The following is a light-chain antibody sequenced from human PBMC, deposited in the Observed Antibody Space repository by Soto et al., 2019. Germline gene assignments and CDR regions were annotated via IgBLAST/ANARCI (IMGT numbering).Light chain of an antibody. CDR3: VQHYSYPLT. CDR1: QDIGTD. CDR2: EAS. Sequence: IHMTQSPSSLSASXADRVTITCRASQDIGTDXGWYQQKPGXAPERLXSEASVLQGGGPSRFSGSGSVTEFTRTVSSRQPEDFATYYGVQHYSYPLTFGGGTKVDIK. V-gene: IGKV1-17*01. J-gene: IGKJ4*01.